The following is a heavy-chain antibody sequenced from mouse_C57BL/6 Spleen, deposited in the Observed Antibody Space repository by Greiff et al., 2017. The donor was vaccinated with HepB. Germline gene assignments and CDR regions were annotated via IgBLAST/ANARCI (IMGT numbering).Heavy chain of an antibody. CDR3: ARLDYGSAGFAY. V-gene: IGHV7-3*01. J-gene: IGHJ3*01. CDR1: GFTFTDYY. CDR2: IRNKANGYTT. Sequence: EVQGVESGGGLVQPGGSLSLSCAASGFTFTDYYMSWVRQPPGKALEWLGFIRNKANGYTTEYSASVKGRFTISRDNSQSILYLQMNALRAEDSATYYCARLDYGSAGFAYWGQGTLVTVSA. D-gene: IGHD1-2*01.